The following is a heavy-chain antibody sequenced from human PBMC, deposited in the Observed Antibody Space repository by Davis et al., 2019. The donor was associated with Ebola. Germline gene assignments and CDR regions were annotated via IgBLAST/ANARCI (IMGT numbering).Heavy chain of an antibody. J-gene: IGHJ6*02. V-gene: IGHV3-23*01. CDR1: GYTFRIHA. D-gene: IGHD4-11*01. Sequence: GESLKISCAASGYTFRIHAMSWVRQAPGKGLEWVSALSGSGGLSYYADSVRGRFTISRDNSKNTLYLQINSLTAEDTAVYYCARGGETVTGTASHGMDVWGQGTTVTVSS. CDR3: ARGGETVTGTASHGMDV. CDR2: LSGSGGLS.